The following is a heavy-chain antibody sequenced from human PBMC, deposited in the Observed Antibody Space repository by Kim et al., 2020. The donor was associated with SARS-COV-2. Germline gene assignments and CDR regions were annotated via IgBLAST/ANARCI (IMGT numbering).Heavy chain of an antibody. V-gene: IGHV7-4-1*02. D-gene: IGHD3-10*01. J-gene: IGHJ4*02. CDR2: P. CDR3: ARDWFGELPDY. Sequence: PTYAQGFTGRFVFSLDPSVSTAYLQISSLKAEDTAVYYCARDWFGELPDYWGQGTLVTVSS.